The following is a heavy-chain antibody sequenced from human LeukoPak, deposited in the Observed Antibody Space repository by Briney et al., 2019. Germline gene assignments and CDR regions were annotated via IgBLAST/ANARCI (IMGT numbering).Heavy chain of an antibody. D-gene: IGHD3-22*01. J-gene: IGHJ4*02. CDR3: ARFHPDSSGYYGSL. V-gene: IGHV3-21*01. CDR1: GFTFSSYS. CDR2: ISSSSSYI. Sequence: PGGSLRLSCAASGFTFSSYSMNWVRQAPGKGLEWVSSISSSSSYIYYADSVKGRFTISRDNAKNSLYLQMNSLRAEDTAVYYCARFHPDSSGYYGSLWGQGTLVTVSS.